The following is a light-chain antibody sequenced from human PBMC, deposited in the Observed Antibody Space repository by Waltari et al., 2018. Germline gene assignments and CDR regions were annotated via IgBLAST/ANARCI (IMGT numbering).Light chain of an antibody. J-gene: IGKJ2*01. CDR3: QHYDNWPPYT. V-gene: IGKV3-15*01. CDR2: GAS. CDR1: QSVSSN. Sequence: EVVMTQSPATLSVSPGERATLSCRASQSVSSNLAWYQQNPGQAPRLLIYGASTRATGIPTRFSGSGSGTEFTLTINSLQSEDFAVYYCQHYDNWPPYTFGPGTKLEI.